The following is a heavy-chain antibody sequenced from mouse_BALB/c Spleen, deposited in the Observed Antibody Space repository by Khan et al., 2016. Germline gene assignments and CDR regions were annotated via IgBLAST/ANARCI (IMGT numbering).Heavy chain of an antibody. CDR1: GYSITSGYY. Sequence: EVQLQESGPGLVKPSQSLSLTCSVTGYSITSGYYWNWIRQFPGNKLEWMGYISYDGSNNYNPSLKNRISITRDTSKNQFFLKLNSVTTEDTATXYCARGGYGYGFDYWGQGTTLTVSS. D-gene: IGHD1-2*01. CDR3: ARGGYGYGFDY. V-gene: IGHV3-6*02. J-gene: IGHJ2*01. CDR2: ISYDGSN.